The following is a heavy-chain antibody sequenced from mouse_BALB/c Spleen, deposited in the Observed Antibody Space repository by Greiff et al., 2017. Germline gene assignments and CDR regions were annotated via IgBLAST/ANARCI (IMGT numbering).Heavy chain of an antibody. Sequence: EVKLVESGGGLVKPGGSLKLSCAASGFTFSSYTMSWVRQTPEKRLEWVATISSGGSYTYYPDSVKGRFTISRDNAKNTLYLQMSSLKSEDTAMYYCTIYYDYDWFAYWAKGLWSLSLQ. CDR3: TIYYDYDWFAY. CDR1: GFTFSSYT. CDR2: ISSGGSYT. D-gene: IGHD2-4*01. V-gene: IGHV5-6-4*01. J-gene: IGHJ3*01.